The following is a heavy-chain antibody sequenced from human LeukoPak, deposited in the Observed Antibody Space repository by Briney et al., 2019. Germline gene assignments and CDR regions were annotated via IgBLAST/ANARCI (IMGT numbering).Heavy chain of an antibody. CDR1: GFTFSSYG. Sequence: PGGSLRLSCAASGFTFSSYGMHWVRQAPGKGLEWVAVISYDGSDKYYADSVKGRFTISRDNSKNTLYLQMNSLRAEDTAVYYCAKDPKGYYYMDVWGKGTTVTVSS. J-gene: IGHJ6*03. CDR3: AKDPKGYYYMDV. CDR2: ISYDGSDK. V-gene: IGHV3-30*18.